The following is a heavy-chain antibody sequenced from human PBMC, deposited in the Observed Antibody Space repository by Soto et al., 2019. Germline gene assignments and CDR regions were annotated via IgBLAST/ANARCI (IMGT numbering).Heavy chain of an antibody. D-gene: IGHD2-15*01. CDR2: ITKKPDNYTT. Sequence: PWGSLRLSCAASGFTFDDHHSGCFRQSPLKWLEWVGRITKKPDNYTTQYAASVKDRFTISRDDSKSSVYLQMNSLKTEDTAVYYCGDIGYCFGARCPPWGQGTLVTVSS. CDR3: GDIGYCFGARCPP. CDR1: GFTFDDHH. J-gene: IGHJ5*02. V-gene: IGHV3-72*01.